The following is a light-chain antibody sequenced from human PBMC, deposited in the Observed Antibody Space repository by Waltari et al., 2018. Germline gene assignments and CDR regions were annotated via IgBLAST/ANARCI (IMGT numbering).Light chain of an antibody. CDR2: DVS. CDR3: QQYEDGPYT. CDR1: QDMSNY. J-gene: IGKJ2*01. Sequence: DIQMTQSPSSLSASVGDRVTITCQASQDMSNYWNWYQQKPGKAPKLLIYDVSNLEKGVPSRFSGGSSETDFSFTISSLQSEDIATYYCQQYEDGPYTFGQGTKLMIK. V-gene: IGKV1-33*01.